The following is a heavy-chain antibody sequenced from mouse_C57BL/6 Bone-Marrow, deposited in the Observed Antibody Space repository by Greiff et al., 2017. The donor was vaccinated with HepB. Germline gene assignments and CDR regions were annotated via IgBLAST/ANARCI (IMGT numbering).Heavy chain of an antibody. CDR2: ISYDGSN. D-gene: IGHD1-1*01. CDR3: ARDGIYYYGSSYDYYAMDY. Sequence: EVKLLESGPGLVKPSQSLSLTCSVTGYSITSGYYWNWIRQFPGNKLEWMGYISYDGSNNYNPSLKNRISITRDTSKNQFFLKLNSVTTEDTATYYCARDGIYYYGSSYDYYAMDYWGQGTSVTVSS. J-gene: IGHJ4*01. V-gene: IGHV3-6*01. CDR1: GYSITSGYY.